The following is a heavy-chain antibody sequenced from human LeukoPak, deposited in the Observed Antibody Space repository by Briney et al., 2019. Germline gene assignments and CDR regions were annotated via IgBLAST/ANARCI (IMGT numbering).Heavy chain of an antibody. CDR3: ARDLAYGDYIYDY. V-gene: IGHV3-66*01. CDR1: GITVSRNY. J-gene: IGHJ4*02. CDR2: IYSGDTT. D-gene: IGHD4-17*01. Sequence: GGSLRLSCAASGITVSRNYMNWVRQAPGKRLEWVSVIYSGDTTHYADSVKGRFSISRDNSKNTLYLRMNNPRVEDTAVYYCARDLAYGDYIYDYWGQGTLVTVSS.